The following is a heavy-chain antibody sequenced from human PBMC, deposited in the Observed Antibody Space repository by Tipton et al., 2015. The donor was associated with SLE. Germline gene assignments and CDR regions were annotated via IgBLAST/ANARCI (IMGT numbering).Heavy chain of an antibody. D-gene: IGHD3-10*01. CDR3: ARVGFGGADAFDS. CDR1: GGSVSSYY. Sequence: TLSLTCTVSGGSVSSYYWSWIRQSPGKGLEWLGYVYFSGSINYNPSLTSRVTISVDTSKNQFSLKLSSVTAADTAVYYCARVGFGGADAFDSWGQGTMGTVSS. J-gene: IGHJ3*02. V-gene: IGHV4-59*02. CDR2: VYFSGSI.